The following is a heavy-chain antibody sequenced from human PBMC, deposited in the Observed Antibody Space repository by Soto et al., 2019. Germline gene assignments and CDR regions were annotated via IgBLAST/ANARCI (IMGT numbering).Heavy chain of an antibody. J-gene: IGHJ3*02. CDR2: ILYDGSNQ. Sequence: QVHLVESGGGVVQPGRSLRLFYAASGFTFSSYGMHWVRQAPGKGLEWVALILYDGSNQYYVDSVKGRFTISRDNSKNTLYLQMNSLRAEDTAVYYCAKVNGNYYSDDAFDIWGQGTMVTVSS. D-gene: IGHD3-22*01. CDR3: AKVNGNYYSDDAFDI. CDR1: GFTFSSYG. V-gene: IGHV3-30*18.